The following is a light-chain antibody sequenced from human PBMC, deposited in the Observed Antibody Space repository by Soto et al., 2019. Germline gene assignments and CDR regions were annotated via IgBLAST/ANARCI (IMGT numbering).Light chain of an antibody. CDR2: SDN. Sequence: QSVLTQPPSASGTPGQRVTISCSGSSSNIGSNTVNWYQQLPGTAPKLLIYSDNQRPSGVADRFSGSKSGTSASLAIGGLQSEDEADYYCAPWDDRLNGWVFGGGTKLTVL. J-gene: IGLJ3*02. CDR3: APWDDRLNGWV. CDR1: SSNIGSNT. V-gene: IGLV1-44*01.